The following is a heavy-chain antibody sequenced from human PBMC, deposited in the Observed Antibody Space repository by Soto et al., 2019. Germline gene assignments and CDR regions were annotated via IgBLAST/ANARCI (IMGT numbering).Heavy chain of an antibody. CDR1: GGSISSYY. Sequence: QVQLQESGPGLVKPSETLSLTCTVSGGSISSYYWSWIRQPPGKGLEWIGYIYYSGSTNYNPSLKSRVTISVDSSNNQFSLKLSSVTAADTAVYYCARSYRRYCSGGSCYSYYYYYMDVWGKGTPVTVSS. CDR2: IYYSGST. D-gene: IGHD2-15*01. CDR3: ARSYRRYCSGGSCYSYYYYYMDV. J-gene: IGHJ6*03. V-gene: IGHV4-59*01.